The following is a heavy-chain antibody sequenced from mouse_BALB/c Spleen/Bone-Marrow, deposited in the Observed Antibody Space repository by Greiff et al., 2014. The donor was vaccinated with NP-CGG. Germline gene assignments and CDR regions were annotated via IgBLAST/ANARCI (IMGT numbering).Heavy chain of an antibody. CDR3: ARYDYDGVDY. CDR2: ISYSGNT. Sequence: EVQLQQSGPGLVKPSQSLSLTCTVTGYSITSDYAWNWIRQFPGNKLEWMGYISYSGNTSYNSSLKSRISITRDTSKNQFFLQLNSVTTEDTATYYCARYDYDGVDYWGQGTTLTVSS. V-gene: IGHV3-2*02. D-gene: IGHD2-4*01. CDR1: GYSITSDYA. J-gene: IGHJ2*01.